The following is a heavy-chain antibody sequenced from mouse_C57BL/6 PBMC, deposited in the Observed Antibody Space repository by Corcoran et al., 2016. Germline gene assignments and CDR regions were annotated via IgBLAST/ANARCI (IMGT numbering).Heavy chain of an antibody. CDR3: ASEGPFY. CDR2: INTYSGVP. Sequence: QIQLVQSGPELKKPGETVKISCKASGYTFTTYGMSWVKQAPGKGLKWMGWINTYSGVPTYADDVKGRFAFSLETSASTAYLQINNLKNEDTATYFCASEGPFYWGQGTTLTVSS. J-gene: IGHJ2*01. V-gene: IGHV9-3*01. CDR1: GYTFTTYG. D-gene: IGHD3-3*01.